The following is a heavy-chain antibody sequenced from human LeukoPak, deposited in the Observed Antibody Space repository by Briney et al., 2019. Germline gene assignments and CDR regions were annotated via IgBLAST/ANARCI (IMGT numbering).Heavy chain of an antibody. Sequence: PGGSLRLSCAASGFTVSSNYMSWVRQAPGKGLEWVSVIYSGGSTYYADSVKGRFTIPRDNSKNTLYLQMNSLRAEDTAVYYCATSYYYYGMDVWGQGTTVTVSS. CDR2: IYSGGST. CDR3: ATSYYYYGMDV. J-gene: IGHJ6*02. CDR1: GFTVSSNY. V-gene: IGHV3-53*01.